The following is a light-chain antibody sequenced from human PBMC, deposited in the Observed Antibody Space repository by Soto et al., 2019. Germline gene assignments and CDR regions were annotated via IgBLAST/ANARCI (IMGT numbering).Light chain of an antibody. CDR2: DVS. V-gene: IGKV1-5*01. CDR3: QQYNTFWT. Sequence: DIQMTQSPSTLSGSVGDRVTITCRASQSISSWLAWYQQKPGKAPKLLIYDVSSLESGVSSRFSGSGSGTEFSLTISSLQPDDSATYYCQQYNTFWTFGQGTKVDIK. CDR1: QSISSW. J-gene: IGKJ1*01.